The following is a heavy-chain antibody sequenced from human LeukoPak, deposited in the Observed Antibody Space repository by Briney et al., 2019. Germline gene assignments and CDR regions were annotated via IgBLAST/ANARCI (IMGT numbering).Heavy chain of an antibody. CDR3: ASSITIFGVVQGGFDY. CDR2: IYHSGST. V-gene: IGHV4-30-2*01. J-gene: IGHJ4*02. D-gene: IGHD3-3*01. CDR1: GGSISSGGYS. Sequence: ASETLSLTCAVSGGSISSGGYSWSWIRQPPGKGLEWIGYIYHSGSTYYNPSLKSRVTISVDRSKNQFSLKLSSVTAADTAVYYCASSITIFGVVQGGFDYWSQGTLVTVSS.